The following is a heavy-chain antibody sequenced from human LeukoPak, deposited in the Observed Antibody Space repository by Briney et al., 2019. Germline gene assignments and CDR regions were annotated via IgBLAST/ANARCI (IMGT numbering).Heavy chain of an antibody. J-gene: IGHJ4*02. CDR1: GGSISSGDYY. D-gene: IGHD5-12*01. CDR3: ARAVDIAVFDY. V-gene: IGHV4-30-4*01. CDR2: IYYSGST. Sequence: SETLSLTCTVSGGSISSGDYYWSWIRQPPGKGLEWIRYIYYSGSTYYNPSLKSRVTISVDTSKNQFSLKLSSVTAADTAVYYCARAVDIAVFDYWGQGTLVTVSS.